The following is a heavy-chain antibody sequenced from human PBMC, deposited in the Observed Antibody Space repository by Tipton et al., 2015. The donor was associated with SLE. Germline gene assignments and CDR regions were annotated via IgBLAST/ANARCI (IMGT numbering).Heavy chain of an antibody. Sequence: TLSLTCAVSGGSISSYYWSWIRQPPGKGLEWIGYISTSGSTNYNPSLKSRVTLSVDTSKNQFSMNLSSVTAADTAVYYCVRVQVGATMRSWFDPWGQGTQVIVSS. CDR3: VRVQVGATMRSWFDP. J-gene: IGHJ5*02. D-gene: IGHD1-26*01. V-gene: IGHV4-4*08. CDR1: GGSISSYY. CDR2: ISTSGST.